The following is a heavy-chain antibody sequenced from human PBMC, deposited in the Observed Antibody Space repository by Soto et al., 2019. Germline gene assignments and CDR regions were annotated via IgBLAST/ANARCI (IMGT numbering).Heavy chain of an antibody. CDR3: ARVGRSGYPLGAEYFQH. CDR1: GYTFTSYG. V-gene: IGHV1-18*01. J-gene: IGHJ1*01. Sequence: GASVKVSCKASGYTFTSYGISWVRQAPGQGLEWMGWISAYNGNTNYAQKLQGRVTMTTDTSTSTAYMELRSLRSDDTAVYYCARVGRSGYPLGAEYFQHWGQGTLVTVSS. CDR2: ISAYNGNT. D-gene: IGHD3-22*01.